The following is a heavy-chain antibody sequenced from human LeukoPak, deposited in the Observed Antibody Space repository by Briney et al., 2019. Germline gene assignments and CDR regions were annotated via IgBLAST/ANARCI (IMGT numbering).Heavy chain of an antibody. D-gene: IGHD6-13*01. Sequence: SETLSLTCTVSGGSISSSYWSWIRQPPGKGLEWIGYIYYSGSTNHNPSLKSRVTISVDTSKNQFSLKLSSVTAADTAVYYCARTDGYSDYWGQGTLVTVSS. CDR3: ARTDGYSDY. CDR1: GGSISSSY. V-gene: IGHV4-59*01. CDR2: IYYSGST. J-gene: IGHJ4*02.